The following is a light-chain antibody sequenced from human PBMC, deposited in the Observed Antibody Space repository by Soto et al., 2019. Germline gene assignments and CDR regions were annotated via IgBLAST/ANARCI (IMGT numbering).Light chain of an antibody. Sequence: QSVLTQPASVSESPGQSITISCTGTSSDVGGYNYVSWYQQHPGKAPKLMIYDVSNRPSGVSNRFSGSKSGNTASLTISGLQAEDEANYYCSSYTSSNTLVFGAGTKLTVL. CDR3: SSYTSSNTLV. V-gene: IGLV2-14*01. J-gene: IGLJ2*01. CDR1: SSDVGGYNY. CDR2: DVS.